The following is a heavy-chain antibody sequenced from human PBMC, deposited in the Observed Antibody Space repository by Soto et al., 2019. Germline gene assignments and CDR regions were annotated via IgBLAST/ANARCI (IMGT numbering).Heavy chain of an antibody. D-gene: IGHD2-15*01. V-gene: IGHV3-33*01. J-gene: IGHJ6*02. CDR3: ARDPKWWSTDYYYYYGMDV. Sequence: SGFTFSSYGMHWVRQAPGKGLEWVAVIWYDGSNKYYADSVKGRFTISRDNSKSTLYLQMNSLRSEDTAVYYCARDPKWWSTDYYYYYGMDVWGQGTTVTVSS. CDR2: IWYDGSNK. CDR1: GFTFSSYG.